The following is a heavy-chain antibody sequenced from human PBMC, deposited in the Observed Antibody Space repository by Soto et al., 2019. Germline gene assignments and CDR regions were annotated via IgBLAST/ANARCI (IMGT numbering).Heavy chain of an antibody. Sequence: QVHLVQSGAEVRKPGASVKVSCKASGYSFTSYGISWVRQAPGQGLEWMCWIRTDNGNTNYAHNLQGRVSMTIDPSTSTAYMELWSLGSDDTAVYYCARDVPDTSLFFYYYGMDVWGQGTTVTVSS. CDR2: IRTDNGNT. D-gene: IGHD2-21*01. V-gene: IGHV1-18*01. CDR3: ARDVPDTSLFFYYYGMDV. J-gene: IGHJ6*02. CDR1: GYSFTSYG.